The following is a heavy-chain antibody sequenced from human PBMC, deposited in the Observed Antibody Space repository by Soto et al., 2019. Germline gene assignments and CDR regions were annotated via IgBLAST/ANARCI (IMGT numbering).Heavy chain of an antibody. V-gene: IGHV1-18*01. J-gene: IGHJ6*02. CDR1: GYTFTRYG. CDR3: ARDTVVTTGYYYGMDV. CDR2: ISAYNGNT. Sequence: GASVKVCCKASGYTFTRYGISWVRQAPGQGLEWMGWISAYNGNTNYAQKLQGRVTMTTDTSTSTAYMELRSLRSDDTAVYYCARDTVVTTGYYYGMDVWGQGTTVTVSS. D-gene: IGHD4-4*01.